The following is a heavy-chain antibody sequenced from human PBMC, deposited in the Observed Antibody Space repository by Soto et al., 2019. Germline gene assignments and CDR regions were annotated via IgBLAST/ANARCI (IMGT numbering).Heavy chain of an antibody. CDR3: ARSRYTSGWWTPPFDY. CDR2: IYYSGST. Sequence: PSETLSLTCAVSGGSISSYYWSWIRPPGKGLEWIGYIYYSGSTNYNPSLKSRVTISVDTSKNQFSPKLTSVTAADTAVYYCARSRYTSGWWTPPFDYWGQGTLVTVSS. D-gene: IGHD6-19*01. CDR1: GGSISSYY. V-gene: IGHV4-59*01. J-gene: IGHJ4*02.